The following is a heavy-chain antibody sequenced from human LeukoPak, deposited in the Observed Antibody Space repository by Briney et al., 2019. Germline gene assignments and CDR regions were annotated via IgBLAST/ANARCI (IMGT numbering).Heavy chain of an antibody. CDR2: IHYSGST. Sequence: SETLSLTCTVSGGSISYYYWSWIRQPPGKGLEWIGYIHYSGSTKYNPSLKSRVTISVDTSKNHFSLNLSSVTAADTAVYYCARVLADGYSDYWGQGTLVTVSS. CDR1: GGSISYYY. V-gene: IGHV4-59*08. D-gene: IGHD5-24*01. J-gene: IGHJ4*02. CDR3: ARVLADGYSDY.